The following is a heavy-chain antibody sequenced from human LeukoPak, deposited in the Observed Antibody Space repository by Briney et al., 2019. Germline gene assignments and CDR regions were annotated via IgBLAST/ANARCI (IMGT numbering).Heavy chain of an antibody. CDR3: ARVYCATSSCEVHDFDY. Sequence: GASVKVSCKASGYTFTTYSINWVRQAPGQGLEWVGWISAYNGHTDYAQKFQGRATMTTDTSTSTAYMELRSLRSDDTAVYYCARVYCATSSCEVHDFDYWGQGTLVTVSS. CDR2: ISAYNGHT. J-gene: IGHJ4*02. D-gene: IGHD2-2*01. V-gene: IGHV1-18*01. CDR1: GYTFTTYS.